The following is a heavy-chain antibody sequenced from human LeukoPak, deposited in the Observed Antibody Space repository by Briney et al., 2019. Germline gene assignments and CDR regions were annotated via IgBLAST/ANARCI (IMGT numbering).Heavy chain of an antibody. CDR2: IYSGGST. V-gene: IGHV3-53*01. Sequence: PGGSLRLSCAASGFTVSSNYMSWVRQPPGKGLEWVSVIYSGGSTYYTDSVKGRFTISRDNSKNTVFLQMNSLRAEDTAVYFCARDRDSSVDDAFDIWGQGTMVTVSS. CDR1: GFTVSSNY. D-gene: IGHD3-22*01. CDR3: ARDRDSSVDDAFDI. J-gene: IGHJ3*02.